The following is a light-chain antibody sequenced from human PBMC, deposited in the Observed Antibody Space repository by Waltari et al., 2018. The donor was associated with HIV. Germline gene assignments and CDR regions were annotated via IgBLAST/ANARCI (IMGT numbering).Light chain of an antibody. Sequence: VMTQAPASLAVSVGEMATINCKSSQSVLYTPNNKNHIGWYQQKPGQPPRLLIYCASTRESGVPDRFSGSGSGTDFTLTISSLQAEDVAVYYCQQYYSSPWNFGPGTKVDIK. CDR2: CAS. V-gene: IGKV4-1*01. J-gene: IGKJ3*01. CDR1: QSVLYTPNNKNH. CDR3: QQYYSSPWN.